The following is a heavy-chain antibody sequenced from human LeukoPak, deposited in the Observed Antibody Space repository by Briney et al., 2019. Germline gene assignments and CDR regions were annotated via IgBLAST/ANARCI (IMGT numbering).Heavy chain of an antibody. CDR1: GGSISSYY. V-gene: IGHV4-4*07. CDR2: IYTSGST. CDR3: ARDPVYDSSGYYYGPLGWFDP. J-gene: IGHJ5*02. Sequence: SETLSLTCTVSGGSISSYYWSWIRQPAGKGLEWIGRIYTSGSTNYNPSLKSRVTMSVDTSKNQFSLKLSSVTAADTAVYYCARDPVYDSSGYYYGPLGWFDPWGQGTLVTVSS. D-gene: IGHD3-22*01.